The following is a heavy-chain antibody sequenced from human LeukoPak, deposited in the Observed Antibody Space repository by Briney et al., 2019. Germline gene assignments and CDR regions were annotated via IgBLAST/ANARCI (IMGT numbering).Heavy chain of an antibody. Sequence: PSETLSLTCTVSGGSISSYYGSWIRQPAGKGLEWIGRIYTTGSTNYNPSLRSRVTMSVDTSKNQFSLKLSSVTAADTAVYYCARQLAAAGTAGFDYWGQGTLVTVSS. CDR2: IYTTGST. D-gene: IGHD6-13*01. J-gene: IGHJ4*02. CDR3: ARQLAAAGTAGFDY. V-gene: IGHV4-4*07. CDR1: GGSISSYY.